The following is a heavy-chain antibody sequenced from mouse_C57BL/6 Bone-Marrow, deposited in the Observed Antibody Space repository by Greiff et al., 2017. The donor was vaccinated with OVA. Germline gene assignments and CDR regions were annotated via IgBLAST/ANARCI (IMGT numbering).Heavy chain of an antibody. CDR2: ISNGGGST. CDR3: ARHGGYDGFDY. Sequence: EVKLQESGGGLVQPGGSLKLSCAASGFTFSDYYMYWVRQTPEKRLEWVAYISNGGGSTYYPDTVKGRFTISRDNAKNTLYLQMSRLKSEDTAMYYCARHGGYDGFDYWGQGTTLTVSS. V-gene: IGHV5-12*01. J-gene: IGHJ2*01. D-gene: IGHD2-2*01. CDR1: GFTFSDYY.